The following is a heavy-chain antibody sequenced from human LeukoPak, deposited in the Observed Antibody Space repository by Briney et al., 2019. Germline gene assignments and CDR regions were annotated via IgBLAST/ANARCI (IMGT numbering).Heavy chain of an antibody. J-gene: IGHJ4*02. D-gene: IGHD4-11*01. Sequence: PGGSLRLSCAASGFTFSSYAMSWVRQAPGKGLEWVSAISGSVGSTYYADSVKGRFAISRDNSKNSLYLQMNSLRAEDTAVYYCARAHPGDYSDFQFDYWGQGTLVTVSS. CDR3: ARAHPGDYSDFQFDY. V-gene: IGHV3-23*01. CDR1: GFTFSSYA. CDR2: ISGSVGST.